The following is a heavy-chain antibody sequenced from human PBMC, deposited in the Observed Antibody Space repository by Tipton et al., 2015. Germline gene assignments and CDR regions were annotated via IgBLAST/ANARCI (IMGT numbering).Heavy chain of an antibody. CDR3: ARDGYNSNYFDY. CDR1: GGSISSGGHA. J-gene: IGHJ4*02. V-gene: IGHV4-30-4*07. Sequence: TLSLTCAVSGGSISSGGHAWNWIRQPPGKGLEWIGYVFYTGSTYYNPSLKSRATLSVDTSKNQFSLKLSSVTAADTAVYYCARDGYNSNYFDYWGQGTLVTVSS. CDR2: VFYTGST. D-gene: IGHD5-24*01.